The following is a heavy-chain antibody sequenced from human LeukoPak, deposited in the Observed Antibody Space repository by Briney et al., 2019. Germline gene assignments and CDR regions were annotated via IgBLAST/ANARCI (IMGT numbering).Heavy chain of an antibody. CDR1: GFTFSGHG. CDR2: IWYDGSNK. J-gene: IGHJ6*02. Sequence: GSPRLSCVASGFTFSGHGMHWVRQAPGKGLEWVAVIWYDGSNKYHANSVKGRFTISRDNSKNTLYLQMNSLRVEDTAVYYCARATPDYYGMDVCGQGTTVTASS. CDR3: ARATPDYYGMDV. V-gene: IGHV3-33*01.